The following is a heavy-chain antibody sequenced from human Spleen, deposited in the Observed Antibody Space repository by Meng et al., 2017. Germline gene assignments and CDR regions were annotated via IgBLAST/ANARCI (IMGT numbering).Heavy chain of an antibody. V-gene: IGHV4-34*01. J-gene: IGHJ4*02. CDR3: ARGVAVAGLDY. D-gene: IGHD6-19*01. CDR1: GGFSSGYY. CDR2: INHSGST. Sequence: QVQLHQWGACLLKPSETLSLTWAVYGGFSSGYYWSWVRQPAGKGLEWIGEINHSGSTNYNPSLKSRVTISVDTSKNQFSLKLSSVTAADTAVYYCARGVAVAGLDYWGQGTLVTVSS.